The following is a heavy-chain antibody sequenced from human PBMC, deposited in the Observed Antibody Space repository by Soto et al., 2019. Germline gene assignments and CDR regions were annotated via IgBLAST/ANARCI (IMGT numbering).Heavy chain of an antibody. CDR1: GGSIYTGGFY. D-gene: IGHD1-26*01. J-gene: IGHJ4*02. CDR2: IYYTGST. CDR3: ATSLVTSRTRVDY. V-gene: IGHV4-31*03. Sequence: PSETLSLTCTVSGGSIYTGGFYWIWIRHLPGKGLEWLGYIYYTGSTQYTPSLKSRLTISTDTSDNQFSLRLTSVTAADTAVYYCATSLVTSRTRVDYWGQGALVTVSS.